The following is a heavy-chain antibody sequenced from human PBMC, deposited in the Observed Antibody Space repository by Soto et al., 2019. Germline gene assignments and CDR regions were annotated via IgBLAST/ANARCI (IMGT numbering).Heavy chain of an antibody. V-gene: IGHV5-51*01. D-gene: IGHD3-9*01. CDR1: GYSFTSYW. CDR3: ARMDYDILTGYYPANWFDP. CDR2: IYPGDSDT. J-gene: IGHJ5*02. Sequence: PGESLKISCQGSGYSFTSYWIGWVRQMPGKGLEWMGIIYPGDSDTRYSPSFQGQVTISADKSISTAYLQWSSLKASDTAMYYCARMDYDILTGYYPANWFDPWGQGTLVTVSS.